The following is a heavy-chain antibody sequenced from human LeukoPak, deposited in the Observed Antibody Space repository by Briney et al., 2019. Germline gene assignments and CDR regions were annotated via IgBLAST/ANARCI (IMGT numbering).Heavy chain of an antibody. J-gene: IGHJ3*02. D-gene: IGHD2-21*02. Sequence: GGSLRLSCAASGFTFSSCWMHWVRQAPGKGLVWVSRINSDGSSTSYADSVKGRFTISRDNAKNTLYLQMNSLRAEDTAVYYCARVPAQHIVVVTHDAFDIWGQGTMVTVSS. CDR1: GFTFSSCW. CDR3: ARVPAQHIVVVTHDAFDI. V-gene: IGHV3-74*01. CDR2: INSDGSST.